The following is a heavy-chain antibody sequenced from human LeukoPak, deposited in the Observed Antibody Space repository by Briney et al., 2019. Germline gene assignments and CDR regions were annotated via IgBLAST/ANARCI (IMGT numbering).Heavy chain of an antibody. D-gene: IGHD6-13*01. J-gene: IGHJ4*02. V-gene: IGHV3-21*01. CDR3: ARGNPLAQQLDLSGY. CDR2: ISSSSSYI. CDR1: GFTFSSYS. Sequence: GGSLRLSCAASGFTFSSYSMKWVRQAPGKGLEWVSSISSSSSYIYYADSVKGRFTISRDNAKNSLYLQMNSLRAEDTAVYYCARGNPLAQQLDLSGYWGQGTLVTVSS.